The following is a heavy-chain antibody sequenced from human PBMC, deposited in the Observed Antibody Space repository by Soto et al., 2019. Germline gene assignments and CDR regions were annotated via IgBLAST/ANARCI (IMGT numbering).Heavy chain of an antibody. CDR3: ARGNLNTWNHNYSGMDV. D-gene: IGHD1-20*01. CDR2: ITPMFGKA. V-gene: IGHV1-69*06. J-gene: IGHJ6*02. Sequence: QVPLVQSGAEVKKPGSSAKVSCQASGGTYGSDTISWVRQAPGQGLEWVGGITPMFGKADYAHKFQGRVTITADKSTSTAYMELTSLRSEDTAIYYCARGNLNTWNHNYSGMDVWCQGTMVTVSS. CDR1: GGTYGSDT.